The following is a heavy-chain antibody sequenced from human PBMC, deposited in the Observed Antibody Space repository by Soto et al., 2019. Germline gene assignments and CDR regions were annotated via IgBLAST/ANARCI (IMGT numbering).Heavy chain of an antibody. CDR3: ATDDYGIFPY. J-gene: IGHJ4*02. Sequence: HVQLVQSGTEVKKPGASVRVSCMVSGYPFTTYYIHWVRQAPGQGLEWMGWIDPRSGGTVYEQKFQGRVTMTRDTSISTVYRDLSGLTSDDTALYDGATDDYGIFPYWGQGSLVTVSS. D-gene: IGHD3-10*01. CDR1: GYPFTTYY. V-gene: IGHV1-2*02. CDR2: IDPRSGGT.